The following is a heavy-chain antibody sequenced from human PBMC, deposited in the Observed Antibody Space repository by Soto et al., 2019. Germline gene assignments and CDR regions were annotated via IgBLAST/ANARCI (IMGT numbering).Heavy chain of an antibody. D-gene: IGHD3-10*01. J-gene: IGHJ3*02. V-gene: IGHV3-7*05. CDR3: ASSDLWFGDVWAFDI. CDR2: IKQDGSEK. Sequence: GGSLRLSCAASGFTFSSYWMSWVRQAPGKGLEWVANIKQDGSEKYYVDSVKGRFTISRDNAKNSLYLQMNSLRAEDTAVYYCASSDLWFGDVWAFDIWGQGTMVTVSS. CDR1: GFTFSSYW.